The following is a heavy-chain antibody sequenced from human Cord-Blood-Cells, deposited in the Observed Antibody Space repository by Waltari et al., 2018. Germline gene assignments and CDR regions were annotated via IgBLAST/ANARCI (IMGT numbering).Heavy chain of an antibody. D-gene: IGHD4-17*01. CDR1: GGSFSGSY. CDR3: ARLNGDYFDY. J-gene: IGHJ4*02. CDR2: INHSGST. Sequence: QVQLQQWGAGLLKPSETLSLTCAVYGGSFSGSYLSWIRQPPGKGLEWIGEINHSGSTNYNPSLKSRVTISVDTSKNQFSLKLSSVTAADTAVYYCARLNGDYFDYWGQGTLVTVSS. V-gene: IGHV4-34*01.